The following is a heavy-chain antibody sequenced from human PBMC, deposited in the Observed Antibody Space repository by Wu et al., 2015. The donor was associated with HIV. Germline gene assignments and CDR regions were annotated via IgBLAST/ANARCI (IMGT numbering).Heavy chain of an antibody. CDR1: GGTFSSYA. Sequence: QVQLVQSGAEVKKPGSSVKVSCKASGGTFSSYAISWVRQAPGQGLEWMGRIIPIFGTANYAQKFQGRVTITADESTSTAYMELSSLRSEDTAVYYCMTTADTHGVGATVTDLLDYWGQGTLVTVSS. CDR3: MTTADTHGVGATVTDLLDY. D-gene: IGHD4-17*01. V-gene: IGHV1-69*13. CDR2: IIPIFGTA. J-gene: IGHJ4*02.